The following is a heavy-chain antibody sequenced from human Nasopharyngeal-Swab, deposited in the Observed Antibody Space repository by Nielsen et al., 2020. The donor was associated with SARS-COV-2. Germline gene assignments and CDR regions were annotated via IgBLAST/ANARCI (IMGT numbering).Heavy chain of an antibody. V-gene: IGHV4-34*01. CDR2: INHSGST. Sequence: RQAPGKGLEWIGEINHSGSTNYNPSLKSRVTISVDTSKNQFSLKLSSVTAADTAVYYCARDSLVVAIDAFDIWGQGTMVTVSS. CDR3: ARDSLVVAIDAFDI. J-gene: IGHJ3*02. D-gene: IGHD3-22*01.